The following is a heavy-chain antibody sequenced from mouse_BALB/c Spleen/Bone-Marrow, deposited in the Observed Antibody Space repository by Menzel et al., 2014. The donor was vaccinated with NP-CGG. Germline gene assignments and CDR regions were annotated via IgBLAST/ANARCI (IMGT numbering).Heavy chain of an antibody. Sequence: DVKLVEFGGGLVQPGGSLKLSCAASGFDLSRRWMSWVRQAPGKGLEWIGEINPDSSTINYPPSLKDKFIISRDNAKHTLFLQMSKVRSEDTAFYYCALLGYYGYFDVCGAGTTVTGSS. CDR3: ALLGYYGYFDV. CDR1: GFDLSRRW. J-gene: IGHJ1*01. V-gene: IGHV4-1*02. D-gene: IGHD2-2*01. CDR2: INPDSSTI.